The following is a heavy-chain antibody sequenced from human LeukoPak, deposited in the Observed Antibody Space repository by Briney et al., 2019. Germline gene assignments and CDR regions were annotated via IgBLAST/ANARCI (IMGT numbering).Heavy chain of an antibody. CDR2: INPNSGGT. CDR3: ARDLFGYSYGETYQH. J-gene: IGHJ1*01. D-gene: IGHD5-18*01. Sequence: ASVKVSCKASGHTFTGYYMHWVRQAPGQGLEWMGWINPNSGGTNYAQKFQGRVTMTRDASISTAYMELCRLRSDDTAVYYCARDLFGYSYGETYQHWGQGTLVTVSS. CDR1: GHTFTGYY. V-gene: IGHV1-2*02.